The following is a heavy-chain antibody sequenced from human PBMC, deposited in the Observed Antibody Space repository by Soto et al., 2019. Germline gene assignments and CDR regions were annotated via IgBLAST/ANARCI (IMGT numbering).Heavy chain of an antibody. J-gene: IGHJ5*02. V-gene: IGHV5-10-1*01. CDR3: ARGSMTTGWDL. D-gene: IGHD6-19*01. CDR1: GYRFTTYW. Sequence: GESLKISCKTSGYRFTTYWINWVRQTPGKGLEWMGRIDPSKSSTKYSPSFRGHVTISADKSISIAYLQWTGLQASDTAIYYCARGSMTTGWDLWGQGTQVTAPQ. CDR2: IDPSKSST.